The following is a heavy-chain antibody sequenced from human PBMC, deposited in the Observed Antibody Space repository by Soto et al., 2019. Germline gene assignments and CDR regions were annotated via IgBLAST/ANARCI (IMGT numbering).Heavy chain of an antibody. D-gene: IGHD3-10*01. V-gene: IGHV3-15*01. Sequence: EVQLVESGGGLVKPGGSLSLSCAASGFTFSDAWMGWVRQAPGKGLEWVGRIRSKTDGGTTDYAAPGKGRFTSSREDSKTTLYLQRNRLKTEDTAVYYCSSDSYRGDSWGQGTLVTVSS. CDR3: SSDSYRGDS. CDR2: IRSKTDGGTT. J-gene: IGHJ4*02. CDR1: GFTFSDAW.